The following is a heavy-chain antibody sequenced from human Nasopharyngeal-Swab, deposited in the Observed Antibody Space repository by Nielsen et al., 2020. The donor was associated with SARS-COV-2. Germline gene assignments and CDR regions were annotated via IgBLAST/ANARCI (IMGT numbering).Heavy chain of an antibody. CDR1: GFTFSLYG. V-gene: IGHV3-23*01. J-gene: IGHJ4*02. CDR3: ARETGYFDY. CDR2: IKDDGTNK. Sequence: GESLKISCSASGFTFSLYGMNWVRQAPGKGPEWVSTIKDDGTNKHYADSVRGRFTISRDNSKSTMYLQMDSLRADDTAVYYCARETGYFDYWGQGTVVTVSS.